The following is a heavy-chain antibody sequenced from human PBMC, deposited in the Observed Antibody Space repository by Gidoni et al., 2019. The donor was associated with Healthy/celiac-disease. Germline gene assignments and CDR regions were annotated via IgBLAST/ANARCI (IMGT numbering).Heavy chain of an antibody. J-gene: IGHJ4*02. CDR2: ISYDGSNK. CDR3: AKDFGEVRGVIMEGSDY. CDR1: GFTFSSYG. Sequence: QVQLVESGGGVVQPGRSLRLSCAASGFTFSSYGMHWVRQAPGKGLEWVAVISYDGSNKYYADSVKGRFTISRDNSKNTLYLQMNSLRAEDTAVYYCAKDFGEVRGVIMEGSDYWGQGTLVTVSS. V-gene: IGHV3-30*18. D-gene: IGHD3-10*01.